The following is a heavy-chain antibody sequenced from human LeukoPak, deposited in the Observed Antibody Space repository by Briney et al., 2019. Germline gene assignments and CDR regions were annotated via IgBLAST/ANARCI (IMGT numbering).Heavy chain of an antibody. Sequence: PSETLSLTCNVSGDSISSYYWSWIRQPPGKGLEWIGYIYYSGNTNYDPSLKSRVTMSVHTSKNQFSLKLNSVTAADTAVYYCARDPRGGTSRDNWFDPWGQGTLVTVSS. V-gene: IGHV4-59*01. J-gene: IGHJ5*02. CDR2: IYYSGNT. D-gene: IGHD1-1*01. CDR3: ARDPRGGTSRDNWFDP. CDR1: GDSISSYY.